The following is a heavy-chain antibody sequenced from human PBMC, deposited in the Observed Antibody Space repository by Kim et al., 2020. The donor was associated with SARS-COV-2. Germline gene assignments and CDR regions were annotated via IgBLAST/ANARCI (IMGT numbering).Heavy chain of an antibody. V-gene: IGHV3-23*01. Sequence: GGSLRLSCAASGFTFSSYAMSWVRQAPGKGLEWVSVISATGGSTYYPDSLKDRFTIYRDNSKNTVYLQMNSLRDEDTAIYYCARGVDTTVVLRNWFDPWG. D-gene: IGHD5-18*01. CDR2: ISATGGST. J-gene: IGHJ5*02. CDR1: GFTFSSYA. CDR3: ARGVDTTVVLRNWFDP.